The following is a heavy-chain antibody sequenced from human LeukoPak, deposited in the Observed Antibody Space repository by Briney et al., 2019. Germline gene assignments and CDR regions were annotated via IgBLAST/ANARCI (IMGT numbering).Heavy chain of an antibody. CDR2: IYYSGST. Sequence: SETLSLTCTVSGGSISSYYWSWIRQPPGKGLEWIGYIYYSGSTNYNPSLKSRVTISVDTSKNQFSLKLSSVTAADTAVYYCARRGTSGWYGGYYYYGMDVWGQGTRVTVSS. CDR1: GGSISSYY. J-gene: IGHJ6*02. V-gene: IGHV4-59*01. D-gene: IGHD6-19*01. CDR3: ARRGTSGWYGGYYYYGMDV.